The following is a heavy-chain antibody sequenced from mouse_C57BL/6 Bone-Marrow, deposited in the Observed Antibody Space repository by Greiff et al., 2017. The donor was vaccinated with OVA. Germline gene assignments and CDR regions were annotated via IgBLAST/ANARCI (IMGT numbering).Heavy chain of an antibody. J-gene: IGHJ4*01. CDR3: ARNYYGSSYEGYYAMDY. D-gene: IGHD1-1*01. V-gene: IGHV1-52*01. CDR1: GYTFTSYW. CDR2: IDPSDSET. Sequence: QVQLKQPGAELVRPGSSVKLSCKASGYTFTSYWMHWVKQRPIQGLEWIGNIDPSDSETHYNQKFKDKATLTVDKSSSTAYMQLSSLTSEDSAVYYCARNYYGSSYEGYYAMDYWGQGTSVTVSS.